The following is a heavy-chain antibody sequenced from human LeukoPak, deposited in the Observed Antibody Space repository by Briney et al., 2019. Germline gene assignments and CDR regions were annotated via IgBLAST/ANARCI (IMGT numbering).Heavy chain of an antibody. D-gene: IGHD6-19*01. V-gene: IGHV3-53*01. J-gene: IGHJ4*02. CDR2: IFADDLT. Sequence: GGSLRLSCVVSGFSVSGHYMSWVRQAPGKGLQWLSVIFADDLTYYEDSIKGRFTISRDNSKNSLYLQMDSLRAEDTAVYYCAKESSGGWYFDYWGQGTLVTVSS. CDR3: AKESSGGWYFDY. CDR1: GFSVSGHY.